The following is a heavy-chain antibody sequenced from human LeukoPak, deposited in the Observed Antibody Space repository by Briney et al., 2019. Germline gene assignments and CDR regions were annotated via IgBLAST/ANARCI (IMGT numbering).Heavy chain of an antibody. CDR3: ARGLAARWFDP. V-gene: IGHV3-7*01. CDR2: IEQDGSEA. D-gene: IGHD6-6*01. CDR1: GFSFSTYW. Sequence: GGSLRLSCAASGFSFSTYWMSWVRQAPGKGLEWVANIEQDGSEAYYVDSVKGRFTISRDNAKNSLYLQMNSLRAEDTAVYYCARGLAARWFDPWGQGTLVTVSS. J-gene: IGHJ5*02.